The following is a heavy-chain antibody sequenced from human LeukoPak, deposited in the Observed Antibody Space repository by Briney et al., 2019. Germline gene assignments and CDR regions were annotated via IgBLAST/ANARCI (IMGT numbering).Heavy chain of an antibody. CDR1: GGSMTTNH. J-gene: IGHJ4*02. Sequence: SATLSLPCPASGGSMTTNHWTWIRQTPGKGLGWIGYVFASGRTKENPSLKSRVTLSADTSKNQLSLRLSSVTAADTAVYYCTTIKRGNIFGYFDFWGQGILVTVSS. V-gene: IGHV4-59*01. D-gene: IGHD5-18*01. CDR3: TTIKRGNIFGYFDF. CDR2: VFASGRT.